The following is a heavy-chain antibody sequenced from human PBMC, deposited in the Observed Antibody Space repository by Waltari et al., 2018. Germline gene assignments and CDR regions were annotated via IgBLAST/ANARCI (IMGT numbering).Heavy chain of an antibody. V-gene: IGHV4-34*01. J-gene: IGHJ5*02. CDR1: GGSFSGYY. CDR3: ARHDDSSGWRGWFDP. CDR2: INLSGTT. D-gene: IGHD6-19*01. Sequence: QVQLQQWGAGLLKPSETLSLTCAVYGGSFSGYYWSWIRQPPGKGLEWIGEINLSGTTNYNPSLKIRCTISVDTSKNQFSLKLSSVTAADTAVYYCARHDDSSGWRGWFDPWGQGTLVTVSS.